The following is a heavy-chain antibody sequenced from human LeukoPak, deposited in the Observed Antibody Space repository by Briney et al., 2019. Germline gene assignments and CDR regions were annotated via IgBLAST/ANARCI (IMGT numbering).Heavy chain of an antibody. CDR3: ARDVLLGATTNYYYMDV. CDR2: IYYSGST. D-gene: IGHD1-26*01. CDR1: GGSISSHY. V-gene: IGHV4-59*11. Sequence: SETLSLTCTVSGGSISSHYWSWIRQPPGKGLEWIGYIYYSGSTNYNPSLKSRVTISVDTSKTQSSLKLCSVTAADTAVYYCARDVLLGATTNYYYMDVWGKGTTVTVSS. J-gene: IGHJ6*03.